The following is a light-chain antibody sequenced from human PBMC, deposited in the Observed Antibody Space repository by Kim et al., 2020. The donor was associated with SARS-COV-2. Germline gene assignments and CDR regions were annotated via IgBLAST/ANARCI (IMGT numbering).Light chain of an antibody. Sequence: IVMTQSPATLSVSPGERVTLSCRASQSVKNNLAWYQQRPGQAPRLLIYGASTRATDISARFSGSGSGTEFTLTTRSLQSEDLAVYYCQQYYDWPLFTFGGGTKVDIK. CDR3: QQYYDWPLFT. CDR1: QSVKNN. J-gene: IGKJ4*01. V-gene: IGKV3-15*01. CDR2: GAS.